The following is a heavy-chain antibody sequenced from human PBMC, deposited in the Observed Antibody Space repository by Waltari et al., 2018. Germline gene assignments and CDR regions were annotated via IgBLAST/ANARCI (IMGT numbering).Heavy chain of an antibody. J-gene: IGHJ3*01. D-gene: IGHD5-12*01. CDR3: ATYIGASLGTAAFDV. Sequence: QLQLQESGPGLVKPSATLSLTCSVSGVSINSDRHYWGWIRQPPGQGLEWIATLSYSGATYSSPSLKSRVTISRDTSKNQVSLQLGSVTAADTAVYYCATYIGASLGTAAFDVWGQGTMVTVSS. V-gene: IGHV4-39*01. CDR2: LSYSGAT. CDR1: GVSINSDRHY.